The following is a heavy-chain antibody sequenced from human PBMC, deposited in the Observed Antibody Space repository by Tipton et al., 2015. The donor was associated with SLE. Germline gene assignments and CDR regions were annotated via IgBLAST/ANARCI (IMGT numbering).Heavy chain of an antibody. CDR3: ARIEDFWSGRIDY. Sequence: TLSLTCTVSGDSIPNSNYNWGWIRQSPGKGLEWIGSISYSGDTNYNPSLMSRVTIPRDTSKNQFSLKLSFVTAADTAFYYCARIEDFWSGRIDYWGQGTLITVSS. CDR2: ISYSGDT. J-gene: IGHJ4*02. D-gene: IGHD3-3*01. V-gene: IGHV4-39*07. CDR1: GDSIPNSNYN.